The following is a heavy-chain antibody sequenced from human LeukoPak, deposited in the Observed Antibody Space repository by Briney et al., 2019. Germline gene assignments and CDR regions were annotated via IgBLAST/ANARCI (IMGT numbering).Heavy chain of an antibody. CDR3: ARHVGNYYDSSGYYYGRNEYFQH. CDR2: FYYSGST. J-gene: IGHJ1*01. Sequence: SETLSLTCTVSGGSISSSSYSWGWIRQPPGKGLEWIGSFYYSGSTYYNPSLKSRVTISVDTSKNQFSLKLSSVTAADTAVYYCARHVGNYYDSSGYYYGRNEYFQHWGQGTLVTVSS. CDR1: GGSISSSSYS. V-gene: IGHV4-39*01. D-gene: IGHD3-22*01.